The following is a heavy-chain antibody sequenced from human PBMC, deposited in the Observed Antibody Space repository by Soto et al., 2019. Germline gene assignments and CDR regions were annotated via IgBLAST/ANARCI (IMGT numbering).Heavy chain of an antibody. J-gene: IGHJ6*03. CDR2: ISGSAATT. D-gene: IGHD2-15*01. CDR3: ARGPRYCSGYSCDYYMDV. V-gene: IGHV3-23*01. CDR1: GFTFSSYA. Sequence: EVQRLESGGGLVQPGGSLRLSCAASGFTFSSYAMSWVRQAPGKGLEWVSAISGSAATTFYADSVKGRFTVSRDNSKNTLYLQMNSLRAEDTAVYYCARGPRYCSGYSCDYYMDVWGKGTTVTVSS.